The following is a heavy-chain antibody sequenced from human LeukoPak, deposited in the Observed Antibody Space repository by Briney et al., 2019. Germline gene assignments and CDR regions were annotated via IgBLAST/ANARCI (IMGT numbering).Heavy chain of an antibody. J-gene: IGHJ4*02. D-gene: IGHD6-19*01. CDR3: AKENSGWYPYYFDY. CDR1: GFTFSSYA. V-gene: IGHV3-30-3*01. CDR2: ISYDGSNK. Sequence: GGSLRLSCAASGFTFSSYAMHWVRQAPGKGLEWVAVISYDGSNKYYADSVKGRFTISRDNSKNTLYLQMNSLRAEDTAVYYCAKENSGWYPYYFDYWGQGTLVTVSS.